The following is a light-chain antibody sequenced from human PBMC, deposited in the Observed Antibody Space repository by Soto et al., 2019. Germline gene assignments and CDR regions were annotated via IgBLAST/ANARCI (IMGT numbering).Light chain of an antibody. Sequence: EIVLTQSPGTLSLSPGERATLSCRASQSVGSNYLAWYQQKPGQAPRLLIYGASSRATGVPDRFSGGGSGTDFTLTISRLEPEDFAVYYCEQYGSSPFTFGPVTKVDIK. CDR2: GAS. CDR1: QSVGSNY. J-gene: IGKJ3*01. V-gene: IGKV3-20*01. CDR3: EQYGSSPFT.